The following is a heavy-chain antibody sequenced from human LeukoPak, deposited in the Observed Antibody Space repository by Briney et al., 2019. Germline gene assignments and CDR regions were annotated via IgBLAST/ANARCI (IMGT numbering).Heavy chain of an antibody. J-gene: IGHJ4*02. V-gene: IGHV4-4*02. CDR2: ISLTGET. CDR3: SRESGAFCPFGY. D-gene: IGHD1-26*01. CDR1: GGSISSIHC. Sequence: SDTLSLTCGVCGGSISSIHCWSWVRHRPGQGLEWIGQISLTGETNYNPSINGRVTMSLDESRSPLSLDLTSVTDADTAIYYCSRESGAFCPFGYWGQGTLVIVPP.